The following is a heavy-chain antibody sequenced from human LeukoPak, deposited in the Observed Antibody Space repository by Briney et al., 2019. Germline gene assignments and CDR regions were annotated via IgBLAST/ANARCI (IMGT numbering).Heavy chain of an antibody. J-gene: IGHJ6*03. V-gene: IGHV1-69*13. CDR3: ARDGRGLWFGELLPYYYYYYMDV. Sequence: ASVKVSCKASGGTFSSYAISWVRQAPGQGLEWMGGIIPIFGTANYAQKFQGRVTITADESTSTAYMELSSLRSEDTAVYYCARDGRGLWFGELLPYYYYYYMDVWGKGTTVTISS. CDR2: IIPIFGTA. D-gene: IGHD3-10*01. CDR1: GGTFSSYA.